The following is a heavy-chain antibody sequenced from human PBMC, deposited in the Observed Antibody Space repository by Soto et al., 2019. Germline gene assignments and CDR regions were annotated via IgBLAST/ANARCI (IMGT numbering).Heavy chain of an antibody. Sequence: PGESLKISCKGSGYSFTSYWIAWVRQMPGKGLEWVGIIYPGDSDTRYSQSFQGQVTISADKPTTTAYLQWSTLKASDTAMFYCARLTHGGLDHWGQGTLVTVSS. J-gene: IGHJ4*02. CDR1: GYSFTSYW. CDR3: ARLTHGGLDH. D-gene: IGHD3-16*01. CDR2: IYPGDSDT. V-gene: IGHV5-51*01.